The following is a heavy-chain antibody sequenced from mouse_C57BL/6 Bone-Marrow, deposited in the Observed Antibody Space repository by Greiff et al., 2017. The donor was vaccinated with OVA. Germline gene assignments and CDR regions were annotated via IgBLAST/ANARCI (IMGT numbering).Heavy chain of an antibody. Sequence: EVKLMESGGGLVKPGGSLKLSCAASGFTFSDYGMHWVRQAPEKGLEWVAYISSGSSTIYYADTVKGRFTISRDNAKNTLFLQMTSLRSEDTAMYYCARGTTVASSYAMDYWGQGTSVTVSS. CDR2: ISSGSSTI. V-gene: IGHV5-17*01. CDR3: ARGTTVASSYAMDY. J-gene: IGHJ4*01. CDR1: GFTFSDYG. D-gene: IGHD1-1*01.